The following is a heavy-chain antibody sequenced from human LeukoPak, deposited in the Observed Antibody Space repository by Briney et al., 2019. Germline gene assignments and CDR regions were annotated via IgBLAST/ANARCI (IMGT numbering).Heavy chain of an antibody. CDR1: GYTFTSYG. Sequence: ASVKVSCKASGYTFTSYGISWMRQAPGQGLEWMGWISAYNGNTNYAQKLQGRVTMTTDTSTSTAYMELRSLRSDDTAVYYCARDFGEHYYDSSGSIDYWGQGTLVTVSS. J-gene: IGHJ4*02. CDR2: ISAYNGNT. CDR3: ARDFGEHYYDSSGSIDY. V-gene: IGHV1-18*01. D-gene: IGHD3-22*01.